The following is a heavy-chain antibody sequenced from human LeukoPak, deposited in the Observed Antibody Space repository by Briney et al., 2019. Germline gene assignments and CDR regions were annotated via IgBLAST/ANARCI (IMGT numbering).Heavy chain of an antibody. J-gene: IGHJ3*02. V-gene: IGHV4-39*07. CDR3: ARVSYDSSGYYYSSGDAFDI. CDR2: IYHSGST. D-gene: IGHD3-22*01. Sequence: SETLSLTCTVSGGSINSYYWGCIRQPPGKGLEWIGSIYHSGSTNYNPSLKSRVTISVDKSKNQFSLKLSSVTAADTAVYYCARVSYDSSGYYYSSGDAFDIWGQGTMVTVSS. CDR1: GGSINSYY.